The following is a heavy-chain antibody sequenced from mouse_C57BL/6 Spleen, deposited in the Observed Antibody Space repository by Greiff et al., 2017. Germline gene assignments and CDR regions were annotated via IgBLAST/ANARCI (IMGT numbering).Heavy chain of an antibody. Sequence: QVQLQQPGAELVKPGASVKMSCKASGYTFTSYWITWVKQRPGQGLEWIGDIYPGSGSTNYNEKFKSKATLTVDTSSSTAYMQLSSLTSEDSAVYYCARSPNWDYYAMDYWGQGTSVTVSS. J-gene: IGHJ4*01. CDR1: GYTFTSYW. D-gene: IGHD4-1*02. V-gene: IGHV1-55*01. CDR2: IYPGSGST. CDR3: ARSPNWDYYAMDY.